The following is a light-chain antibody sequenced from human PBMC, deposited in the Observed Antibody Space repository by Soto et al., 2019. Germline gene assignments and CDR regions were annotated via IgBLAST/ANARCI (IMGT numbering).Light chain of an antibody. CDR2: SAS. J-gene: IGKJ3*01. Sequence: DIPLTQSPSFLSASVGDRVHITCRASLDINSYLTWYQQKPGKDPKLLIYSASTLKSGVPSWFSGSGSGTEFNLTLRSLTPEDYATDYCQQLKNDPLFTFGPGTKLDIK. CDR3: QQLKNDPLFT. CDR1: LDINSY. V-gene: IGKV1-9*01.